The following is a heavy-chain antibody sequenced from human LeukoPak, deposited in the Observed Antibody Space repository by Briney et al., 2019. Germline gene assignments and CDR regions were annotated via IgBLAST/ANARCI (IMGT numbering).Heavy chain of an antibody. J-gene: IGHJ6*03. Sequence: GGSLRLSCATSGFTFSDYYMTWMRQAPGKGLEWVSYISSGGSTIYYADSVKGRFTISRDNSKNTLYLQMNSLRAEDTAVYYCAKVGKTENYYGSGRFSYYYYMDVWGKGTTVTISS. CDR1: GFTFSDYY. V-gene: IGHV3-11*04. CDR3: AKVGKTENYYGSGRFSYYYYMDV. CDR2: ISSGGSTI. D-gene: IGHD3-10*01.